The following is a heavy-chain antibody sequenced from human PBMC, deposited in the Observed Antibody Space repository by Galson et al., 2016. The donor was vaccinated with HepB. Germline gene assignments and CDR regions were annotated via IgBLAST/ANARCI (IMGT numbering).Heavy chain of an antibody. J-gene: IGHJ3*02. Sequence: QAPGQGLEWMGWIIVGNGKTNYAQKFQGRVTITSDTSATTVYMELSSLTSEDTAVYYCAREEGVIIVGDDVFDIWGHGTMITVSS. CDR2: IIVGNGKT. D-gene: IGHD3-22*01. V-gene: IGHV1-3*01. CDR3: AREEGVIIVGDDVFDI.